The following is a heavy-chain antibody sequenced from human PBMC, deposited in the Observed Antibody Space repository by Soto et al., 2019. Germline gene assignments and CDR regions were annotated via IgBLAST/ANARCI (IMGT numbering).Heavy chain of an antibody. CDR3: AKVGTYYDSSGYYDY. CDR1: GGSVTSDSYY. V-gene: IGHV4-61*01. J-gene: IGHJ4*02. Sequence: PSETLSLTCSVSGGSVTSDSYYWNWIRQPPGKGLEWIGYINDSGRTNYNTSLRTRVNILVDKSKNQFSLRLNSVTATDTAVYYCAKVGTYYDSSGYYDYWGQGTLVTVSS. D-gene: IGHD3-22*01. CDR2: INDSGRT.